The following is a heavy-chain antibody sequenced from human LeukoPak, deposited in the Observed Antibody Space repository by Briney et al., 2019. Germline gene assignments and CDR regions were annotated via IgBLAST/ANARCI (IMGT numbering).Heavy chain of an antibody. CDR3: ARDAGIAVAESLYYFDY. J-gene: IGHJ4*02. CDR2: ISYDGSNK. V-gene: IGHV3-30-3*01. Sequence: PGRSLRLSRAASGFTFSSYAMHWVRQAPGKGLEWVAVISYDGSNKYYADSVKGRFTISRDNSKNTLYLQMNSLRAEDTAVYYCARDAGIAVAESLYYFDYWGQGTLVTVSS. CDR1: GFTFSSYA. D-gene: IGHD6-19*01.